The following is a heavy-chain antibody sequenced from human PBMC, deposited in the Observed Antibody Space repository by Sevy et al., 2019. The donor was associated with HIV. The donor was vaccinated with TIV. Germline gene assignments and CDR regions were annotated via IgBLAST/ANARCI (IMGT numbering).Heavy chain of an antibody. CDR1: GYTFASNG. J-gene: IGHJ4*02. CDR2: IGIYNGNA. CDR3: ARVPTYYYGSATYFDY. D-gene: IGHD3-10*01. Sequence: ASVKVSCKASGYTFASNGISWVRQAPGQGLEWMGWIGIYNGNAKSVQKFQGTVTMTTDTSTSTAYMELGSLRSDDTAVYYCARVPTYYYGSATYFDYWGQGTLVTVSS. V-gene: IGHV1-18*01.